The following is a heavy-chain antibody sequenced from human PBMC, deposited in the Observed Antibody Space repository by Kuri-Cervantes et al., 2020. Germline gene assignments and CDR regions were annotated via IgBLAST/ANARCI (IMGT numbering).Heavy chain of an antibody. V-gene: IGHV3-30-3*01. Sequence: GESLKISCAASGFTFSSYAMHWVRQAPGKGLEWVAVISYDGSNKYYADSVKGRFTISRDNSKNTLYLQMNSLRAEDTAVYYCAKDKLSRQLDGMDVWGQGTTVTVSS. CDR3: AKDKLSRQLDGMDV. CDR1: GFTFSSYA. D-gene: IGHD6-13*01. J-gene: IGHJ6*02. CDR2: ISYDGSNK.